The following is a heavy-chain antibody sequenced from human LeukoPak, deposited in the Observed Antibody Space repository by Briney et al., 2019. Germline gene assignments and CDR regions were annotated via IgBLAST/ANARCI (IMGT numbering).Heavy chain of an antibody. J-gene: IGHJ3*02. CDR3: ARDTMDTAMDDAFDI. Sequence: GASVKVSCKASGYTFTSYGISWVRQAPGQGLEWMGWISAYNGNTNHAQKLQGRVTMTTDTSTSTAYMELRSLRSDDTAVYYCARDTMDTAMDDAFDIWGQGTMVTVSS. CDR2: ISAYNGNT. V-gene: IGHV1-18*04. D-gene: IGHD5-18*01. CDR1: GYTFTSYG.